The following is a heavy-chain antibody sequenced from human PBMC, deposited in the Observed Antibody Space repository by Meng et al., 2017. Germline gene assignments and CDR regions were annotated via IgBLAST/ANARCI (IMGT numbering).Heavy chain of an antibody. CDR2: ISYDGSNK. D-gene: IGHD6-19*01. CDR1: GFTFSSYA. Sequence: GGSLRLSCAASGFTFSSYAMHWVRQAPGKGLEWVAVISYDGSNKYYADSVKGRFTISRDNSKNTLYLQMISLRAEATAVYYCARLAVAGIADYWGQGTLVTVSS. J-gene: IGHJ4*02. V-gene: IGHV3-30*07. CDR3: ARLAVAGIADY.